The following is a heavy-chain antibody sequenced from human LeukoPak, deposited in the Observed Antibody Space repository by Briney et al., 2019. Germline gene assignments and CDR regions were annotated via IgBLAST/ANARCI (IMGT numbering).Heavy chain of an antibody. CDR3: AQDTYGSGSYLAFDI. V-gene: IGHV3-53*01. J-gene: IGHJ3*02. Sequence: PGGSLRLSCAASGFTVSSNYMSWVRQAPGKGLEWVSVIYSGGSTYYADSVKGRFAISRDNSKNTLYLQMNSLRAEDTAVYYCAQDTYGSGSYLAFDIWGQGTMVTVSS. D-gene: IGHD3-10*01. CDR2: IYSGGST. CDR1: GFTVSSNY.